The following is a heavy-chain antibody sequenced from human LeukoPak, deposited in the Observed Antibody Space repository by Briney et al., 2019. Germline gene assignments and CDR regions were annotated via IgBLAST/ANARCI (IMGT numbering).Heavy chain of an antibody. CDR2: ILYSGST. CDR1: GGSISSDSYY. J-gene: IGHJ4*02. D-gene: IGHD1-26*01. Sequence: SETLSLTCTVSGGSISSDSYYWGWIRQPPGRGLEWIGSILYSGSTYYKPSLKSRVIISVDTSKNQFSLKVSSVTAADTAVYYCARHSGSYYQPLDYWGQGTLVTVSS. V-gene: IGHV4-39*01. CDR3: ARHSGSYYQPLDY.